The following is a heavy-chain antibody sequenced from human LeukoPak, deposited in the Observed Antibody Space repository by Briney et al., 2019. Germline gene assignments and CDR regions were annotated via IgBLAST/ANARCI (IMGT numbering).Heavy chain of an antibody. J-gene: IGHJ4*02. CDR2: INPSGGSS. D-gene: IGHD1-26*01. V-gene: IGHV1-46*01. Sequence: ASVKVSCKASGYSFTPNYMHWVRQAPGQGPEWMGIINPSGGSSTYAQKFQGRVTMTRDTSTSTVYLELSSLRSEDTAVYYCARGESGSYQEYYFDYWGQGTLVTVSA. CDR3: ARGESGSYQEYYFDY. CDR1: GYSFTPNY.